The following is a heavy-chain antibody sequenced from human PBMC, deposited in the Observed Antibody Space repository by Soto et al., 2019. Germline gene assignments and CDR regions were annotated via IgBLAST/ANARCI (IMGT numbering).Heavy chain of an antibody. CDR3: ARDFPDSSSWYTPYYYGMDV. CDR1: GGSISSYY. Sequence: QVQLQESGPGLVKPSETLSLTCTVSGGSISSYYWSWIRQPAGKGLEWIGRIYTSGSTNYNPSLKMRVTMSVDTSKNQFSLKLSSVTAADTAVYYCARDFPDSSSWYTPYYYGMDVWGQGTTVTVSS. CDR2: IYTSGST. D-gene: IGHD6-13*01. V-gene: IGHV4-4*07. J-gene: IGHJ6*02.